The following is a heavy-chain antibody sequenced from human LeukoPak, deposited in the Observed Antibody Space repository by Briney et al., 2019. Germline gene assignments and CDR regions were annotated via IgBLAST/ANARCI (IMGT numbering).Heavy chain of an antibody. V-gene: IGHV3-7*01. CDR3: ARDRNYFDY. CDR2: IKQDGSEK. Sequence: GGSLRLSCAASGFTFSNYWMSWVRQAPGKGLEWVANIKQDGSEKYYVDSVKGRFTISRDNAKNSLYLQMSSLRAEDTAVYYCARDRNYFDYWGQGTLVTVSS. CDR1: GFTFSNYW. J-gene: IGHJ4*02.